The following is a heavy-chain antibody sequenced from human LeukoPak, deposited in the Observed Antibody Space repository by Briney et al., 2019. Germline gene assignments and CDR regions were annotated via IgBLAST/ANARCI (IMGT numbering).Heavy chain of an antibody. CDR1: GFTFSDYC. CDR3: ARDHYDLWSGYPWY. D-gene: IGHD3-3*01. J-gene: IGHJ4*02. CDR2: ISSSGSTI. Sequence: GGSLRLSCAASGFTFSDYCMSWIRQAPGKGLEWVSYISSSGSTIYYADSVKGRFTISRDNAKNSLYLQMNSLRAEDTAVYYCARDHYDLWSGYPWYWGQGTLVTVSS. V-gene: IGHV3-11*01.